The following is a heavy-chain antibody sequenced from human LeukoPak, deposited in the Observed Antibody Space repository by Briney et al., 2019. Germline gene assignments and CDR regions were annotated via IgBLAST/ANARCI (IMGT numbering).Heavy chain of an antibody. Sequence: ASVKVSCKASGYTFTSYGISWVRQAPGQGLEWMGWVSAYNGNTNYAQKLQGRVTMTTDTSTSTAYMELRSLRSDDTAVYYYARGVGATNRTPFDIWGQGTMVTVSS. CDR2: VSAYNGNT. CDR3: ARGVGATNRTPFDI. D-gene: IGHD1-26*01. CDR1: GYTFTSYG. J-gene: IGHJ3*02. V-gene: IGHV1-18*01.